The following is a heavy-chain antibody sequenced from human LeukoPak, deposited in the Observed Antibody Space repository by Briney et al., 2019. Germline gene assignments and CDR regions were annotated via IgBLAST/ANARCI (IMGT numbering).Heavy chain of an antibody. CDR2: IRYDGSNK. CDR3: AKDSYYDFWSGYTFDY. D-gene: IGHD3-3*01. CDR1: GFTFSSYG. J-gene: IGHJ4*02. V-gene: IGHV3-30*02. Sequence: GSLRLSCAASGFTFSSYGMHWVRQAPGKGLEWVAFIRYDGSNKYYADSVKGRFTISRDNSKNTLYLQMNSLRAEDTAGYYCAKDSYYDFWSGYTFDYWGQGTLVTVSS.